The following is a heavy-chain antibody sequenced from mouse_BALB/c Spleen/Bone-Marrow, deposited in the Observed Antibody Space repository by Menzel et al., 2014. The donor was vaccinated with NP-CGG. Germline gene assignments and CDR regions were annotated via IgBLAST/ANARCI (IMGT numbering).Heavy chain of an antibody. CDR1: GYTFTSYY. CDR3: TRSRRAMDH. CDR2: INPSNGGT. D-gene: IGHD2-12*01. V-gene: IGHV1S81*02. Sequence: QVQLQQSGAELVKPGASVQLSCKASGYTFTSYYMCWVKQRPGQGLEWIGEINPSNGGTNFNEKFKSKATLTVDKSSSTAYMSLNSLTSGDSAVYYCTRSRRAMDHWGQGTSGTVSS. J-gene: IGHJ4*01.